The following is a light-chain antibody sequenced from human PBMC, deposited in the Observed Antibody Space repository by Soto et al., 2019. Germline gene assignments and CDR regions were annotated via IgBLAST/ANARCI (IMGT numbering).Light chain of an antibody. Sequence: QSVLTQPASVSGSPGQSITISCTGTSSDVGGYNYVSWYQHHPGKAPKLMIYDVSNRPSGISNRFSGSKSGNTAPLTISGLQPEDEGDYYCSSYTTSNTRQIVFGTGTKVTVL. CDR2: DVS. V-gene: IGLV2-14*03. J-gene: IGLJ1*01. CDR3: SSYTTSNTRQIV. CDR1: SSDVGGYNY.